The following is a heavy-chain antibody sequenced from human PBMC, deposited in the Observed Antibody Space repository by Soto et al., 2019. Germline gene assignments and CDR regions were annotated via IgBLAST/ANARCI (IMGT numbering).Heavy chain of an antibody. CDR3: ARGGRYYYFDY. CDR2: INPSGGST. J-gene: IGHJ4*02. V-gene: IGHV1-46*01. CDR1: GGTFSSYA. Sequence: GASVQVSFKASGGTFSSYAISWLRQAPGQGLEWMGIINPSGGSTSYAQKFQGRVTMTRDTSTSTVYMELSSLRSEDTAVYYCARGGRYYYFDYWGQGTLVTVSS. D-gene: IGHD1-20*01.